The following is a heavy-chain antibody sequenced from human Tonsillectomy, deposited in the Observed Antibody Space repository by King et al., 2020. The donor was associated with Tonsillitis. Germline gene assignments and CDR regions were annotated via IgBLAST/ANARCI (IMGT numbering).Heavy chain of an antibody. CDR1: GYTFTSYG. CDR3: ARGGRCYVLFEGWSY. J-gene: IGHJ4*02. V-gene: IGHV1-18*04. Sequence: QLVQSGAEVKKPGASVKVTCKASGYTFTSYGVSWVRQAPGQGLEWMGWISTYNGNTNYAQKLQGRVTMTTDTSTSTAYMELRSLRSDDTAVYYCARGGRCYVLFEGWSYWGQGTLVTVSS. D-gene: IGHD3-16*01. CDR2: ISTYNGNT.